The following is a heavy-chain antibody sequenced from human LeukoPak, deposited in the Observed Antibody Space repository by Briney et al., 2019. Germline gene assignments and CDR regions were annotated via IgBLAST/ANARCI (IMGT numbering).Heavy chain of an antibody. CDR1: GYSFTNYW. CDR2: IYPGDSDT. Sequence: KPGEPLKISCQGSGYSFTNYWIAWVRQMPGKGLEWMGIIYPGDSDTRYSPSFQGQVTISADKSISTAYLQWSTLKASGTAVYYCARHPPYCGRDCSYFDYWGQGTLVTVSS. J-gene: IGHJ4*02. CDR3: ARHPPYCGRDCSYFDY. D-gene: IGHD2-21*02. V-gene: IGHV5-51*01.